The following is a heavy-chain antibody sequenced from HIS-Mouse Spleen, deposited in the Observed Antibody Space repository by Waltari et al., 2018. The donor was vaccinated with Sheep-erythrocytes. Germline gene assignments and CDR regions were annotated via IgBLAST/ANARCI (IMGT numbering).Heavy chain of an antibody. D-gene: IGHD1-26*01. CDR2: VSSSSSYI. V-gene: IGHV3-21*01. CDR1: GFTFSSYS. CDR3: ARVASGATFDY. Sequence: EVQLVESGGGLVKPGGSLRLSCAASGFTFSSYSMNWVRQGPGKGLWWVSSVSSSSSYIYYADSVKGRFTISRDNAKNSLYLQMNSLRADDTAVYYCARVASGATFDYWGQGTLVTVSS. J-gene: IGHJ4*02.